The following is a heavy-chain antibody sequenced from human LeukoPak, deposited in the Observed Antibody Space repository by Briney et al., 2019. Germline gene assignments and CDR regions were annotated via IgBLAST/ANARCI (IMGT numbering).Heavy chain of an antibody. Sequence: ASVKVSCKASGYTFTSYGISWVRQAPGQGLEWMGWISAYNGNTNYAQKLQGRVTMTTDTSTSTAYMELRSLRSDDTAVYYCARDHYIAARPMWFDPWGQGTLVTVSS. V-gene: IGHV1-18*01. CDR1: GYTFTSYG. CDR2: ISAYNGNT. D-gene: IGHD6-6*01. CDR3: ARDHYIAARPMWFDP. J-gene: IGHJ5*02.